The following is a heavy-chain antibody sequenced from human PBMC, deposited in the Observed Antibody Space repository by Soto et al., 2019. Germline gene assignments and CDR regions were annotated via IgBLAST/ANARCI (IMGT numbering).Heavy chain of an antibody. Sequence: SGPTLVNPTETLTLTCTVSGFSLSNARMGVSWIRQPPGKALEWLAHIFSNDEKSYSTSLKSRLTISKDTSKSQVVLTMTNMDPVDTATYYCARIGTVSGYDTLNYFDYWGQGTLVTVSS. CDR3: ARIGTVSGYDTLNYFDY. D-gene: IGHD5-12*01. V-gene: IGHV2-26*01. CDR2: IFSNDEK. CDR1: GFSLSNARMG. J-gene: IGHJ4*02.